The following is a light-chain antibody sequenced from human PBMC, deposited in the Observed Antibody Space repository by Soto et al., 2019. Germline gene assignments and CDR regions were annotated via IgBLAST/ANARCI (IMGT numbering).Light chain of an antibody. J-gene: IGLJ3*02. CDR2: EVS. CDR1: SSDVGGYNY. CDR3: SSYTTSTTLVV. Sequence: QSALTQPPSASGSPGQSVAISCTGTSSDVGGYNYVSWYQQHPGKAPKLMIYEVSHRPSGVSDRFSGSKSGNTASLTISGLQAEDEADYYCSSYTTSTTLVVFGGGTQLTVL. V-gene: IGLV2-14*01.